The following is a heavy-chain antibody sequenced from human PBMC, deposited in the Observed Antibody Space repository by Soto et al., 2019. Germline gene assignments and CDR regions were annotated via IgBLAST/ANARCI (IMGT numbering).Heavy chain of an antibody. D-gene: IGHD2-15*01. Sequence: QLQLQESGPGLVKPSETLPLTCTVSGGSISSSSYYWGWIRQPPGKGLEWIGSIYYRGSTYYNPSLKSRVTVSVDTSKSQFSLKLSTVTAADTAVYYCAPTYPCSTIQHWGQGTLVTVSS. J-gene: IGHJ1*01. CDR1: GGSISSSSYY. CDR2: IYYRGST. V-gene: IGHV4-39*01. CDR3: APTYPCSTIQH.